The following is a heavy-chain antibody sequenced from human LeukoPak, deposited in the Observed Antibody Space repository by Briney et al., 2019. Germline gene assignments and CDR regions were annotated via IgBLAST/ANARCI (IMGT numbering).Heavy chain of an antibody. CDR2: INHSGST. Sequence: SSETLSLTCAVYGGSFSGYYWSWIRQPPGKGLEWIGEINHSGSTNYNPSLKSRVTLSVDTSKNQFSLKLSSVTAADTAVYYCARSRGVVTPFDYWGQGTLVTVSS. CDR1: GGSFSGYY. V-gene: IGHV4-34*01. D-gene: IGHD2-21*02. J-gene: IGHJ4*02. CDR3: ARSRGVVTPFDY.